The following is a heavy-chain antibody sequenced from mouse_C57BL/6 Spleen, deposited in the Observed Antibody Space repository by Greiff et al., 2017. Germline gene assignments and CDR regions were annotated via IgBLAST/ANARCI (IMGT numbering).Heavy chain of an antibody. CDR2: IYPGSGST. CDR1: GYTFTSYW. D-gene: IGHD1-1*02. J-gene: IGHJ3*01. Sequence: VQLQQPGAELVKPGASVKMSCKASGYTFTSYWITWVKQRPGQGLEWIGDIYPGSGSTNYNEKFKSKATLTADTSSSTAYMQLSSLTSEDSAVYVCARGDGWGWGHKALVAVAA. V-gene: IGHV1-55*01. CDR3: ARGDGWG.